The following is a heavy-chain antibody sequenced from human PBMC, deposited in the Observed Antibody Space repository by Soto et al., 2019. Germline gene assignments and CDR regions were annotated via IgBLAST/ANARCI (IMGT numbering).Heavy chain of an antibody. CDR2: INHLTTT. CDR3: ARGYDTALAPIF. V-gene: IGHV4-34*01. J-gene: IGHJ1*01. Sequence: SETLSLTCAVYGGSFSSYHWSWIRQTPGKGLEWIGEINHLTTTNYNPSPKSRVIISLDTPKNQFSLKLSSVTAADTAVYYCARGYDTALAPIFWGQGILVTVSS. D-gene: IGHD5-18*01. CDR1: GGSFSSYH.